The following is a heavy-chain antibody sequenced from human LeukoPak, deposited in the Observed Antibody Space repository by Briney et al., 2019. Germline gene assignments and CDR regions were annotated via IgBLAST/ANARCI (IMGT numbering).Heavy chain of an antibody. D-gene: IGHD1-1*01. Sequence: ASVKVSCKASGYTFTGYYMHWVRQAPGQGLEWMGWINPNSGGTNYAQKFQGRVTMTRDTSISTAYMELSRLRSDDTAVYYWAGYMGVYYYYMDVWGKGTTVTVSS. CDR3: AGYMGVYYYYMDV. CDR1: GYTFTGYY. CDR2: INPNSGGT. V-gene: IGHV1-2*02. J-gene: IGHJ6*03.